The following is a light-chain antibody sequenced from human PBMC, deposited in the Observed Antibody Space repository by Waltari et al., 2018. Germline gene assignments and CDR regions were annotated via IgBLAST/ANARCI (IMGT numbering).Light chain of an antibody. CDR3: QTWGFGIEV. V-gene: IGLV4-69*01. Sequence: QLVLTQPPSASASLGASVKLTCTLSSGHSDYAIAWHQQQPRKGPRYLMRVNSDGSHKKGDGIPDRFSGPSSGAERFLTISSLQSEDEADYFCQTWGFGIEVFGGGTKLTVL. CDR2: VNSDGSH. CDR1: SGHSDYA. J-gene: IGLJ3*02.